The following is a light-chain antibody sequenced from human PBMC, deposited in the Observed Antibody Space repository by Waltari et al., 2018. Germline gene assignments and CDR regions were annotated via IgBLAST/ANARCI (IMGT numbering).Light chain of an antibody. Sequence: DIVLTQSPATLSVSPGERATLPCRASQSVGSYLAWYQQKPGQAPRLLIYDASYRAAGTPARFSGSGSRTDFTLTIASVASEDFAVYYCHQRGNWPPFSFGQGTKLE. CDR1: QSVGSY. CDR2: DAS. V-gene: IGKV3-11*01. J-gene: IGKJ2*03. CDR3: HQRGNWPPFS.